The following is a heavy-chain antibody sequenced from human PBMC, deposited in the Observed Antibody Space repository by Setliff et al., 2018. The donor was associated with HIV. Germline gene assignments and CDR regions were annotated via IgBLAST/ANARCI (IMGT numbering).Heavy chain of an antibody. CDR2: IFYSGST. CDR3: TRRGADSYYPRPLDV. J-gene: IGHJ6*04. V-gene: IGHV4-61*01. CDR1: GGSVSTGNYY. Sequence: SETLSLTCTVSGGSVSTGNYYWNWIRLPPGKELEWIGYIFYSGSTNYNPSLKSRVTISVDTSKNQFSLRLNSVTAADTAIYYCTRRGADSYYPRPLDVWGKGTTVTVSS. D-gene: IGHD3-10*01.